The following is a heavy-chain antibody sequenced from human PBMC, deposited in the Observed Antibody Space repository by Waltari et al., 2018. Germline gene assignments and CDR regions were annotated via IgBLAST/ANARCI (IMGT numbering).Heavy chain of an antibody. CDR2: INPSGVST. J-gene: IGHJ3*02. CDR1: GYTFTSYY. Sequence: QVQLVQSGAEVKKPGASVKGSCKASGYTFTSYYMHWVRQAPGQGLEWMGIINPSGVSTSYAQKFLCRVTMTRDTSTTTVYMELSSLGSEDTAVYYCASVRAFDIWGQGTMVTVSS. V-gene: IGHV1-46*01. CDR3: ASVRAFDI.